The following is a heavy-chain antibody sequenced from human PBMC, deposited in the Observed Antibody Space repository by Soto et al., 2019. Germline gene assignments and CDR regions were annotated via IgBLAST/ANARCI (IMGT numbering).Heavy chain of an antibody. D-gene: IGHD3-10*01. CDR1: GGTFSSYA. J-gene: IGHJ6*02. Sequence: SVKVSCKASGGTFSSYAISWLRQAPGQGLEWMGGIIPIFGTANYAQKFQGRVTITADESTSTAYMELSSLRSEDTAVYYCARARIYGSGSYYNGYYGMDVWGQGTTVTVS. CDR2: IIPIFGTA. V-gene: IGHV1-69*13. CDR3: ARARIYGSGSYYNGYYGMDV.